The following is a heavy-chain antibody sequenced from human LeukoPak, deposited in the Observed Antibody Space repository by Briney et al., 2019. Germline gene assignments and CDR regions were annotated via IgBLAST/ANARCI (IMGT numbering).Heavy chain of an antibody. J-gene: IGHJ6*02. D-gene: IGHD3-10*01. V-gene: IGHV3-11*01. CDR3: AKDLNYFGSGTYGYSEVYYYYGMDV. CDR2: ISSSGSTI. CDR1: GFTFSDYY. Sequence: GGSLRLSCAASGFTFSDYYMSWIRQAPGKGLEWVSYISSSGSTIYYADSVKGRFTISRDNSKNTLFLQMISLRAGDTAVYYCAKDLNYFGSGTYGYSEVYYYYGMDVWGPGTTVTVSS.